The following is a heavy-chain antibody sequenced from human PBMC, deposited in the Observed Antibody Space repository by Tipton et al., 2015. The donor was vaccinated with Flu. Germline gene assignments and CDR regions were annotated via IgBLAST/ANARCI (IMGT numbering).Heavy chain of an antibody. CDR1: GGSISSSSFY. CDR2: IYYSGST. J-gene: IGHJ4*02. Sequence: TLSLTCIVSGGSISSSSFYWGWLRQPPGKGLEWIGSIYYSGSTYYNPSLKSRVTISVDTSKNQFSLKVSSVTAADTAVYYCARVSGLGWFLDYWGQGTLVTVSS. CDR3: ARVSGLGWFLDY. V-gene: IGHV4-39*07. D-gene: IGHD2-21*01.